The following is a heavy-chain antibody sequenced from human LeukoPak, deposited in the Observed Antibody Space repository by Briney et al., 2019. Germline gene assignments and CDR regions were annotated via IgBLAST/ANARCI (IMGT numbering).Heavy chain of an antibody. CDR1: GFTFSSYA. Sequence: PGGSLRLSCAASGFTFSSYAMSWVRQAPGKGLEWVSAISGSGGSTYYADSVKGRFTISRDNSKNTLYLQMNSLRAEDTAVYYCAKRLGRDGYNFGHNLKFDAFDIRGQGTMVTVSS. V-gene: IGHV3-23*01. CDR2: ISGSGGST. D-gene: IGHD5-24*01. J-gene: IGHJ3*02. CDR3: AKRLGRDGYNFGHNLKFDAFDI.